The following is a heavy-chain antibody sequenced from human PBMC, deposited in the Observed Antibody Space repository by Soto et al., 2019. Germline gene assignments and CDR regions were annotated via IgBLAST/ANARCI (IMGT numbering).Heavy chain of an antibody. Sequence: QVQLVQSGAEEKKPGASVKVSCKASGYTFTSYAMHWVRQAPGQRLEWMGWINAGNGNTKYSQKFQGRVTITRDTSASTAYMELSSLRAEDTAVYYCARGGKGEARDYYYGMDVWGQGTTVTVSS. D-gene: IGHD1-26*01. CDR3: ARGGKGEARDYYYGMDV. V-gene: IGHV1-3*05. CDR1: GYTFTSYA. J-gene: IGHJ6*02. CDR2: INAGNGNT.